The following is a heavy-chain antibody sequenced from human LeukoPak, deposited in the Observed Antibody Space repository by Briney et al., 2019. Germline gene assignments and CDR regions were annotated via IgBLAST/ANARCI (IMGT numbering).Heavy chain of an antibody. CDR2: ISGSDGSS. CDR1: GFTFNSFA. J-gene: IGHJ4*02. V-gene: IGHV3-23*01. D-gene: IGHD3-16*02. Sequence: GGSLRLSCAASGFTFNSFAMNWVRQAPGKGLEWVSSISGSDGSSHYADFVKGRFTISRDNSKNTLHLQMNSLRAEDTAVYYCARSLGVGGYTRYKGFDQWGQGTLVTVSS. CDR3: ARSLGVGGYTRYKGFDQ.